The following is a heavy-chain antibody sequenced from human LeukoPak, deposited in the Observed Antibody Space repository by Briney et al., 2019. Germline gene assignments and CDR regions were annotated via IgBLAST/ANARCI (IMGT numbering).Heavy chain of an antibody. CDR2: INHRGST. Sequence: SETLSLTCAVYGGSFSGYYWSWIRQPPGKGLEWIGEINHRGSTYYNPSLKSRVTISVDTSKNQFSLKLSSVTAADTAVYYCAREGPMFDSGSYSKSLGYWGQGILVTVSS. V-gene: IGHV4-34*01. J-gene: IGHJ4*02. CDR1: GGSFSGYY. CDR3: AREGPMFDSGSYSKSLGY. D-gene: IGHD3-10*01.